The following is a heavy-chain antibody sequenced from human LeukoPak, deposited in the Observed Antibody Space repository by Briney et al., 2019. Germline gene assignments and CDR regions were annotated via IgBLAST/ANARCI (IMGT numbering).Heavy chain of an antibody. CDR2: IYYSGST. CDR3: ATSSSPYTPFDY. CDR1: GGSISSYY. D-gene: IGHD2-2*02. V-gene: IGHV4-59*01. Sequence: SETLSLTCTVSGGSISSYYWSWIRQPPGKGLEWIGYIYYSGSTNYNPSLKSRVSISVDTSKNQFSLKLSSVTAADTAVYFCATSSSPYTPFDYWGQGTLVTVPS. J-gene: IGHJ4*02.